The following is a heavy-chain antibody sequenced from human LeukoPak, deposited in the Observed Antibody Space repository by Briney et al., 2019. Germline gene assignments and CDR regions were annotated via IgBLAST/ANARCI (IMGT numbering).Heavy chain of an antibody. Sequence: SVKVSCKASAGTFSSYAISCERQAPGQGLEWMGGIIPIFGTANYAQKFQGRVTITTAESASPAYRGLGSLRTEGTAVTYRARDYMDIAPHPRSLDVGGKGTTV. CDR3: ARDYMDIAPHPRSLDV. V-gene: IGHV1-69*05. CDR2: IIPIFGTA. D-gene: IGHD5-12*01. J-gene: IGHJ6*03. CDR1: AGTFSSYA.